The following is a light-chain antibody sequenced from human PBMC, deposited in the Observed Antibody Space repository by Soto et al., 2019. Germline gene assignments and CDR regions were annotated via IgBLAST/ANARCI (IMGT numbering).Light chain of an antibody. CDR2: GNT. V-gene: IGLV1-40*01. J-gene: IGLJ3*02. CDR3: HSFDSSLSGWV. Sequence: QSVLTQPPSVSGAPGQRVTISCTGGSSNIGAGYDVHWYQQLPGTAPKLLVSGNTNRPSGVPDRFSGSKSGTSASLAITGLQAEDEADYYCHSFDSSLSGWVFGGGTKVTVL. CDR1: SSNIGAGYD.